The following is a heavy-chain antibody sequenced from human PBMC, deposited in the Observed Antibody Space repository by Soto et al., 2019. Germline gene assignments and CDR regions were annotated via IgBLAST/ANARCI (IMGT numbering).Heavy chain of an antibody. J-gene: IGHJ4*02. CDR3: AKRTSGTTWGESDY. Sequence: QVKVMQSGAEVKKPGESVKVSCKTSGYIVSDYGINWVRQAPGQGLEWMGWISGYSGNANLAQKFQGRVTMTTDKDTRKAYMELRRLRSDDTAVYYCAKRTSGTTWGESDYWGQGTLVTVSS. CDR2: ISGYSGNA. D-gene: IGHD3-16*01. CDR1: GYIVSDYG. V-gene: IGHV1-18*04.